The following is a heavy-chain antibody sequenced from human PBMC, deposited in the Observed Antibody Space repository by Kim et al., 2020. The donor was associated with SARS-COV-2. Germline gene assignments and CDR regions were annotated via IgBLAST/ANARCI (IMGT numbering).Heavy chain of an antibody. D-gene: IGHD4-17*01. V-gene: IGHV3-11*01. CDR3: ARDRDYGDYSLDY. J-gene: IGHJ4*02. CDR2: ISSSGSTI. Sequence: GGSLRLSCAASGFTFSDYYMSWIRQAPGKGLEWVSYISSSGSTIYYADSVKGRFTISRDNAKNSLYLQMNSLRAEDTAVYYCARDRDYGDYSLDYWGQGTLVTVSS. CDR1: GFTFSDYY.